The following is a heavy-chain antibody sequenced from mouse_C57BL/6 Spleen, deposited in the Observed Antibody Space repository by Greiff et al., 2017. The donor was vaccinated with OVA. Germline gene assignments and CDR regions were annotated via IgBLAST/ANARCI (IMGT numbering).Heavy chain of an antibody. CDR2: IYPSDSET. Sequence: QVQLQQPGAELVRPGSSVKLSCKASGYTFTSYWMDWVKQRPGQGLEWIGNIYPSDSETHYNQKFKDKATLTVDKSSSTAYMQLSSLTSEDSVYYCARGTTVVDYWGQGTTLTVSS. CDR1: GYTFTSYW. CDR3: ARGTTVVDY. J-gene: IGHJ2*01. D-gene: IGHD1-1*01. V-gene: IGHV1-61*01.